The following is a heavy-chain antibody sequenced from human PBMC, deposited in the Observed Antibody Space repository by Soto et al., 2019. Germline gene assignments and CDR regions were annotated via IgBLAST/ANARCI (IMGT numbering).Heavy chain of an antibody. J-gene: IGHJ4*02. D-gene: IGHD6-19*01. CDR2: ISSDGSHK. Sequence: PGGSLRLSCTASGFIFTYYGMYWVRQAPGKGLEWVTLISSDGSHKYYGESLKGRVTVSRDNYKSTLYLQMNSLRAEDTAVYYCAREVPGISPLESWGQGTLVTVSS. V-gene: IGHV3-30*03. CDR1: GFIFTYYG. CDR3: AREVPGISPLES.